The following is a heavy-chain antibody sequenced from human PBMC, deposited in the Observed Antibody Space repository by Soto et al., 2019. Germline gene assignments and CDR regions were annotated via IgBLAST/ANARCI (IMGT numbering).Heavy chain of an antibody. D-gene: IGHD1-26*01. CDR3: AREADEWELDY. CDR1: GFTFSSYW. J-gene: IGHJ4*02. V-gene: IGHV3-7*03. Sequence: PGGSLRPACAASGFTFSSYWMSWVRQAPGKGLEWVANIKQDGSEKYYVDSVKGRFTISRDNAKNSLYLQMNSRRAEDTAVYYCAREADEWELDYWGQGTLVTVSS. CDR2: IKQDGSEK.